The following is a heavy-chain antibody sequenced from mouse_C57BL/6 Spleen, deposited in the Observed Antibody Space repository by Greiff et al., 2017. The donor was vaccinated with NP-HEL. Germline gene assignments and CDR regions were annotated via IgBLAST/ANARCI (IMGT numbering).Heavy chain of an antibody. CDR1: GENGRREG. CDR3: ARRWLRN. D-gene: IGHD2-2*01. CDR2: INPSNLFP. V-gene: IGHV1-53*01. J-gene: IGHJ3*01. Sequence: QVQLQQPGTELVKPGASVKREGKAEGENGRREGRDGGKQRPGQFLSFLGNINPSNLFPHYNEKFKRKATLTVDKSSSTAYMQLSSLTSEDSAVYYCARRWLRNWGQGTLVTVSA.